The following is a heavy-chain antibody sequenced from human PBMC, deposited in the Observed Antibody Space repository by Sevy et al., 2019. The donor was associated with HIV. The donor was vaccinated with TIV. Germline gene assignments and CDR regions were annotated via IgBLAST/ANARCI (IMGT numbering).Heavy chain of an antibody. D-gene: IGHD6-19*01. CDR1: RFTFSSYA. J-gene: IGHJ4*02. CDR2: ISYDGTDI. V-gene: IGHV3-30*04. Sequence: GGSLRLSCAASRFTFSSYAIHWVRQAPGKGLEWVAFISYDGTDIYYADSVKGRFTISRDNSKNTLFLQMNSLRAEDTAGYYCARDGISSGWYRGYYFDYWGQGTLVTVSS. CDR3: ARDGISSGWYRGYYFDY.